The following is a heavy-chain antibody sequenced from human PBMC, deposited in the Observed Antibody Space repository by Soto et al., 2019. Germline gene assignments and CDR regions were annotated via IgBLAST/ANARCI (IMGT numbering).Heavy chain of an antibody. J-gene: IGHJ6*02. Sequence: ASVKVSCKASGYTFTGYYMHWVRQAPGQGLEWMGWINPNSGGTNYAQKFQGWVTMTGDTSISTAYMELSRLRSDDTAVYYCARPYSGSSRGLDVWGQGTTVTVSS. D-gene: IGHD6-6*01. CDR3: ARPYSGSSRGLDV. CDR1: GYTFTGYY. V-gene: IGHV1-2*04. CDR2: INPNSGGT.